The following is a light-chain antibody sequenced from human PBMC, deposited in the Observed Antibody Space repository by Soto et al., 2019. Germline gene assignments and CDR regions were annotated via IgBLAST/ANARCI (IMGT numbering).Light chain of an antibody. Sequence: QSVLTQPASVSGSPGQSITISCPGTSSDVGGYDYVSWYQQHPGKAPKFMIYEVTNRPSGVSHRFSGSKSGNTASLTISGLQAEDEADYDCSSYTTTSTYVSGTGTNVT. V-gene: IGLV2-14*01. CDR2: EVT. J-gene: IGLJ1*01. CDR3: SSYTTTSTYV. CDR1: SSDVGGYDY.